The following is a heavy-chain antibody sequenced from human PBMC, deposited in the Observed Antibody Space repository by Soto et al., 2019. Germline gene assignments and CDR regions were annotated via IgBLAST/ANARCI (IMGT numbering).Heavy chain of an antibody. D-gene: IGHD1-7*01. CDR2: INSDGSST. J-gene: IGHJ6*02. CDR3: ARGKESWNYFGRVGLGHYGLDV. CDR1: GFTFSSYW. Sequence: EVQLVESGGGLVQPGGSLRLSCAASGFTFSSYWMHWVRQAPGKGLVWVSRINSDGSSTSYAASVKGRFTISRDNAKNTLYLQMNSLRAEDTAVYYCARGKESWNYFGRVGLGHYGLDVWGQGTTVTVAS. V-gene: IGHV3-74*01.